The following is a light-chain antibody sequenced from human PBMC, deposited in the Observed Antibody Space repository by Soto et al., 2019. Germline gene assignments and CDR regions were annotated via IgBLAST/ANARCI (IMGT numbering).Light chain of an antibody. CDR1: QSVSSS. CDR3: QQRSNWPVT. J-gene: IGKJ5*01. CDR2: GAS. Sequence: EIVLTQSPATLSSSPGERATLSCRASQSVSSSLAWYQQKPGQAPRLLIYGASNRAGGIPARFSGSGSGTDFTLTISSLEPEDFAVYYWQQRSNWPVTFGQGTRLEIK. V-gene: IGKV3-11*01.